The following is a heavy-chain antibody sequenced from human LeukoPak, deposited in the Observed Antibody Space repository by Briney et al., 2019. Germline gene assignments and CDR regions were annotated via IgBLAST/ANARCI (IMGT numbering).Heavy chain of an antibody. J-gene: IGHJ4*02. CDR3: AKLAGVVPAAITPFDY. CDR2: ISYDGSNK. Sequence: GGSLRLSCAASGFTSSSNGMHWVRQAPGKGLEWVAVISYDGSNKYYADSVKGRFTISRDNSKNTLYLQMNSLRAEDTAVYYCAKLAGVVPAAITPFDYWGQGTLVTVSS. V-gene: IGHV3-30*18. CDR1: GFTSSSNG. D-gene: IGHD2-2*01.